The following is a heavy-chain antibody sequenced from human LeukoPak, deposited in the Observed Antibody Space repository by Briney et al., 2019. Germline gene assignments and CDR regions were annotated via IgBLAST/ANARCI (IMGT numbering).Heavy chain of an antibody. D-gene: IGHD4-11*01. V-gene: IGHV4-30-4*08. CDR1: GGSISSGDYY. CDR3: AEGRLQPYYFDY. J-gene: IGHJ4*02. Sequence: SETLSLTCTVSGGSISSGDYYWSWIRQPPGKGLEWIGYIYYSGSTYYNPSLKSRVTISVDTSKNQFSLKLSSVTAADTAVYYCAEGRLQPYYFDYRGQGTLVTVSS. CDR2: IYYSGST.